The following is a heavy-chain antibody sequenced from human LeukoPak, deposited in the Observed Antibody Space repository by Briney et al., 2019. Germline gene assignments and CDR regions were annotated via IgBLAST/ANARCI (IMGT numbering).Heavy chain of an antibody. D-gene: IGHD4-17*01. J-gene: IGHJ6*04. CDR2: ISSSSSYI. CDR3: ARGMGDYVYYYYGMDV. V-gene: IGHV3-21*01. CDR1: GFTFSSYS. Sequence: GGSLRLSCAASGFTFSSYSMNWVRQAPGKGLEWVSPISSSSSYIYYADSVKGRFTISRDNAKNSLYLRMNSLRAEDTAVYYCARGMGDYVYYYYGMDVWGKGTTVTVSS.